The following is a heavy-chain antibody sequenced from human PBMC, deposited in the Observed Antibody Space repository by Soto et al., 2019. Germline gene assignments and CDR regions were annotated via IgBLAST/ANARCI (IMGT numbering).Heavy chain of an antibody. J-gene: IGHJ4*02. Sequence: GGSLRLXCETSGFMFSSAWMSWVRQAPGKGLEWVARIKSKKDGGARDYAAPVNGRFSISRDDSKSTVYLQMNSLRAEDTALYYCVEGWNDFWGQGTLVRVSS. CDR3: VEGWNDF. CDR2: IKSKKDGGAR. CDR1: GFMFSSAW. D-gene: IGHD1-1*01. V-gene: IGHV3-15*01.